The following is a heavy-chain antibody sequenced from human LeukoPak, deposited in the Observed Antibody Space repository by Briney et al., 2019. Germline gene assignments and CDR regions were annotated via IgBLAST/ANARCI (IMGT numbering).Heavy chain of an antibody. D-gene: IGHD5-12*01. CDR3: ARGALVATSDGAFDI. Sequence: PGGSLRLSCAASGFTCMNWVRQAPGKGLEWVSSISSSSSYIYYADSVKGRFTISRDNAKNSLYLQMNSLRAGDTAVYYCARGALVATSDGAFDIWGQGTMVTVSS. J-gene: IGHJ3*02. CDR2: ISSSSSYI. V-gene: IGHV3-21*01. CDR1: GFTC.